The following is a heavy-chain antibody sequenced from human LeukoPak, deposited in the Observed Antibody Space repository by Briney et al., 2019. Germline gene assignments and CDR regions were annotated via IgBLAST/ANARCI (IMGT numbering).Heavy chain of an antibody. CDR1: GYTFTGYY. D-gene: IGHD6-19*01. CDR2: INPNSGGT. Sequence: ASVKVSCKASGYTFTGYYMLWVRRAPGQGLEWMGRINPNSGGTNYAQKFQGRVTMTTDTSISPAYMELSRLRSGDPAVNYCASAAVAGTETAYWGQGTLVTVSS. CDR3: ASAAVAGTETAY. J-gene: IGHJ4*02. V-gene: IGHV1-2*06.